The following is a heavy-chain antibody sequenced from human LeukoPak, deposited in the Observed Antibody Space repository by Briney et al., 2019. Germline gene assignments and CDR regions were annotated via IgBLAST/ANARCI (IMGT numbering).Heavy chain of an antibody. CDR1: GYTFTSYY. V-gene: IGHV1-46*03. Sequence: ASVKVSCKASGYTFTSYYMHWVRQAPGQGLEWMGIINPSGGSTSYAQKFQGRVTMTRDTSTSTVYMELSSLRCEDTAVYYCATKVRTTSFDYWGQGALVTVSS. CDR2: INPSGGST. J-gene: IGHJ4*02. CDR3: ATKVRTTSFDY. D-gene: IGHD4/OR15-4a*01.